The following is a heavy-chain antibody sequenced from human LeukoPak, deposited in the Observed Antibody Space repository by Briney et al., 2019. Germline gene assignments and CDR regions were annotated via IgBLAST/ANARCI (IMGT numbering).Heavy chain of an antibody. CDR3: ARNRYYYNFSGYYVDY. Sequence: GESLKISCQASGYTFTSYWIGLVRQMPGKGLEWMGSIDPSDSYTNCSPSFQGHVTISTDKSISTAYLQWSSLRASDTAMYYCARNRYYYNFSGYYVDYWGQGTLVTVSP. J-gene: IGHJ4*02. CDR1: GYTFTSYW. V-gene: IGHV5-10-1*01. CDR2: IDPSDSYT. D-gene: IGHD3-22*01.